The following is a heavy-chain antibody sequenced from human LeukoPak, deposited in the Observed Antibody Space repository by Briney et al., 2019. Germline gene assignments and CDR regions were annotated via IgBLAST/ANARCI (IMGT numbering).Heavy chain of an antibody. CDR2: IWHDGTTK. D-gene: IGHD1-26*01. V-gene: IGHV3-33*03. J-gene: IGHJ4*02. CDR1: GFTFSTYA. CDR3: PKDPERAGQVGSYIDN. Sequence: GGSLRLSCAASGFTFSTYAMHWVRQAPGKGLEWVALIWHDGTTKWYADSVKGRFTISTDNSRNTVWLQMNSLRVEDTAVDYCPKDPERAGQVGSYIDNWGEGTLLTVSS.